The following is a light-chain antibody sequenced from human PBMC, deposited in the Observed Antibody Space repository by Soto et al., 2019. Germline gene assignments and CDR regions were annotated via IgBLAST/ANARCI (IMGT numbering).Light chain of an antibody. Sequence: QLTQSPSTLSASVGDRVTITCRASQSVRTWLAWFQQKPGKAPKLLIYKATTLESGVPSRFSGSGSGTEFTLTISSLQPDDFAVYYCQQYANWPRTFGQGTKVDIK. CDR3: QQYANWPRT. CDR1: QSVRTW. CDR2: KAT. V-gene: IGKV1-5*03. J-gene: IGKJ1*01.